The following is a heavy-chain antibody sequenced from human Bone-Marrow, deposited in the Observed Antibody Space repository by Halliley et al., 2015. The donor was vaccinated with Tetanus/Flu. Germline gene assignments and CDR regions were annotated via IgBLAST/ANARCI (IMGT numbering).Heavy chain of an antibody. CDR2: IIPMFGTP. CDR1: GGTFSTYA. J-gene: IGHJ5*02. CDR3: AAREREPYGSGSYYNWFDP. D-gene: IGHD3-10*01. V-gene: IGHV1-69*06. Sequence: QMQLVQSGAELKKPGSSVKVSCKASGGTFSTYAIIWVRQAPGQGLEWMGGIIPMFGTPNYAQKFQGRVTITADKSTSTAYMEMSSLRSEDTAVFFWAAREREPYGSGSYYNWFDPWGQGTLVTVSS.